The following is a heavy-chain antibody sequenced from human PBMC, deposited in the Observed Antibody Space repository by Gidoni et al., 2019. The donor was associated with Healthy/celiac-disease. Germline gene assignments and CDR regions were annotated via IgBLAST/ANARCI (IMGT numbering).Heavy chain of an antibody. CDR3: ARGLAGIAVVFEY. Sequence: QVQLVQSGAEVKKPGASVKVSCKASGYTFTSYAMHWVRQAPGQRLEWMGWINAGNGNTKYSQKFQGRVTITRDTSASTAYMELSSLRSEDTAVYYCARGLAGIAVVFEYWGQGTLVTVSS. CDR1: GYTFTSYA. V-gene: IGHV1-3*01. CDR2: INAGNGNT. J-gene: IGHJ4*02. D-gene: IGHD6-19*01.